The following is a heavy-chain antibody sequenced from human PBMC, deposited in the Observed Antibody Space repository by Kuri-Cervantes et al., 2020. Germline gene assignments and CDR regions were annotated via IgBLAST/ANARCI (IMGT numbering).Heavy chain of an antibody. J-gene: IGHJ6*02. CDR3: ARGGYSSGWNYYYYGMDV. D-gene: IGHD6-19*01. CDR1: GFTFSSYG. CDR2: ISYDGSNK. V-gene: IGHV3-30*03. Sequence: GESLKISCAASGFTFSSYGMHWVRQAPGKGLEWVAVISYDGSNKYYADSVKGRFTISRDNSKNTLCLQMNSLRAEDTAVYYCARGGYSSGWNYYYYGMDVWGQGTTVTVSS.